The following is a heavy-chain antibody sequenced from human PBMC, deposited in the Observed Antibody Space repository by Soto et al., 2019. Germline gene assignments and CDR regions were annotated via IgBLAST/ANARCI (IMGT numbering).Heavy chain of an antibody. J-gene: IGHJ4*02. CDR1: GFSLSTSGVG. CDR2: IYWDDDK. CDR3: AHSLIPNWGSRGAFDY. Sequence: QITLKESGPTLVKPTQTLTLTCTFSGFSLSTSGVGVGWIRQPPGQALEWLALIYWDDDKRYSPSLKSRLTITKDTSKNQVVLTMTNMDPVDTATYYCAHSLIPNWGSRGAFDYCCQGTLVTVSS. V-gene: IGHV2-5*02. D-gene: IGHD7-27*01.